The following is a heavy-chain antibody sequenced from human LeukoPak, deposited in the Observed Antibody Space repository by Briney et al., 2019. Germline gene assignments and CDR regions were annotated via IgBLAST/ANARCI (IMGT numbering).Heavy chain of an antibody. J-gene: IGHJ5*02. CDR3: ARDLRGVIITNWFDP. CDR1: GYTFTSYG. D-gene: IGHD3-10*01. CDR2: ISAYNGNP. V-gene: IGHV1-18*01. Sequence: GASVKVSCKASGYTFTSYGISWVRQAPGQGLEWMGWISAYNGNPNYAQKLQGRVTMTTDTSTSTAYMELRSLRSDDTAVYYCARDLRGVIITNWFDPWGQGTLVTVSS.